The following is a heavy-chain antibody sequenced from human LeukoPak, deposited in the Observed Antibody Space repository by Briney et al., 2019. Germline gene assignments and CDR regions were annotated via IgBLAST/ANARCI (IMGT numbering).Heavy chain of an antibody. CDR3: ARDVGGAGSH. CDR1: GFTFSRYW. J-gene: IGHJ4*02. Sequence: GGSLRLSCAASGFTFSRYWMHWIRQAPGEGLVWVSRIDEHGTTIDYADSVRDRFTISRDNAKNTLYLHLNSLRAEDTAMYYCARDVGGAGSHWGQGSLVTVSS. D-gene: IGHD3-10*01. V-gene: IGHV3-74*01. CDR2: IDEHGTTI.